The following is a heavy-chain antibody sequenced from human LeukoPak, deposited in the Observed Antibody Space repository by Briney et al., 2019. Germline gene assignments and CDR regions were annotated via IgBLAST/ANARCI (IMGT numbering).Heavy chain of an antibody. CDR1: GFTFSSYG. D-gene: IGHD3-22*01. CDR2: IWYDGSNK. J-gene: IGHJ6*02. CDR3: ARPTQLYYDSSGYQNYYGMDV. V-gene: IGHV3-33*01. Sequence: GGSLRLSCAASGFTFSSYGMHWVRQAPGKGLEWVAVIWYDGSNKYYADSVKGRFTISRDNSKNTLYLQMNSLRAEDTAVYYCARPTQLYYDSSGYQNYYGMDVWGQGTTVTVSS.